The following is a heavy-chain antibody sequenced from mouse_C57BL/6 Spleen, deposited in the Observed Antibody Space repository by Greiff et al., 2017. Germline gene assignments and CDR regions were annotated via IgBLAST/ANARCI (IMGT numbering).Heavy chain of an antibody. Sequence: EVQLVESGGDLVKPGGSLKLSCAASGFTFSSYGMSWVRQTPDKRLEWVATISSGGSYTYYPDSVKGRFTIARDNAKNTQYLQMSSLKSEDTAMYYCARQSQFHYYSSSYNWYFDVWGTGTTVTVSS. CDR1: GFTFSSYG. CDR3: ARQSQFHYYSSSYNWYFDV. V-gene: IGHV5-6*01. D-gene: IGHD1-1*01. CDR2: ISSGGSYT. J-gene: IGHJ1*03.